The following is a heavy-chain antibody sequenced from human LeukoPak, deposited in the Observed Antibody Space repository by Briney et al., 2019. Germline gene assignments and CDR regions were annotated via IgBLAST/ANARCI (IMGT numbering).Heavy chain of an antibody. D-gene: IGHD3-16*02. J-gene: IGHJ4*02. CDR1: GYTFTSYG. V-gene: IGHV1-18*01. CDR2: ISAYNGNT. Sequence: ASVKVSCKASGYTFTSYGISWVRQAPGQGLEWMGWISAYNGNTNYAQKLQGRATMTTDTSTSTAYMELRSLRSDDTAVYYCARGRVAITFGGVIVYPPDYWGQGTLVTVSS. CDR3: ARGRVAITFGGVIVYPPDY.